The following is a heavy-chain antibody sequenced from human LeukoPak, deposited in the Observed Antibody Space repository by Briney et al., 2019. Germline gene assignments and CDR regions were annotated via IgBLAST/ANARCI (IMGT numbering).Heavy chain of an antibody. V-gene: IGHV4-34*01. J-gene: IGHJ6*02. CDR1: GGSFSGYY. CDR3: ARGGRSTMAPPTCMDV. Sequence: PSETLSLTCAVYGGSFSGYYWSWIRQPPGKGLEWIGEINHSGSTNYNPSLKSRVTISVDPSKNQFSLKLSSVTAADTAVYYCARGGRSTMAPPTCMDVWGQGTTVTVSS. CDR2: INHSGST. D-gene: IGHD3-10*01.